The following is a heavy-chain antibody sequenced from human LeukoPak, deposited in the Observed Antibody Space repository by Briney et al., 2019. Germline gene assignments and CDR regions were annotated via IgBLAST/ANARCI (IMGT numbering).Heavy chain of an antibody. V-gene: IGHV3-66*01. Sequence: GGSLRLSCAASGFTVSSNYMSWVRQAPGKGLEWVSVIYSGGTTYYADSVQGRFTISRDNSKSTLFLQMNSLRAEDTAVYYCARDKVGYTYGYVRAHYGMDVWGQGTTVIVSS. CDR1: GFTVSSNY. CDR3: ARDKVGYTYGYVRAHYGMDV. D-gene: IGHD5-18*01. CDR2: IYSGGTT. J-gene: IGHJ6*02.